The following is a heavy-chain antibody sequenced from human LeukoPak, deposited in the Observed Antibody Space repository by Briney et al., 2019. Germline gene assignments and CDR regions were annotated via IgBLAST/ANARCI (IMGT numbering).Heavy chain of an antibody. CDR3: TIFGGKYMD. CDR1: GFAFSSYD. J-gene: IGHJ4*02. V-gene: IGHV3-23*01. CDR2: ISGTGDNS. D-gene: IGHD3-3*01. Sequence: PGGSLRLSCAASGFAFSSYDMNWVRQAAGKGLEWVSQISGTGDNSDYADSVKGRFTISRDNSKRTLYLQLNNLRVEDTAVYYCTIFGGKYMDWGQGTLVTVSS.